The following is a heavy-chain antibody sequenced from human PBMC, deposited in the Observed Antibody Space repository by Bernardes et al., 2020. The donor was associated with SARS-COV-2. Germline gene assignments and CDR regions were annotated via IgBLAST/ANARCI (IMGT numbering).Heavy chain of an antibody. J-gene: IGHJ4*02. V-gene: IGHV1-18*01. Sequence: SVKVSCKASGYTFTGYGISWLRQAPGQGLEWVGWISAYNGKTKYSQKFLDRVTMTTDTSTTTAYMELRSLRSDDTAVYYCARWFDFYDSSGYYYPLDYWGQGTLVTVSS. CDR1: GYTFTGYG. CDR2: ISAYNGKT. D-gene: IGHD3-22*01. CDR3: ARWFDFYDSSGYYYPLDY.